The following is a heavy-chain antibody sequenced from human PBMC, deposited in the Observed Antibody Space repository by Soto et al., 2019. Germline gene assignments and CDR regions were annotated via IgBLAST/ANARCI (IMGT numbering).Heavy chain of an antibody. Sequence: GGSLRLSCAASGFTFSSYWMSWVRQAPGKGLEWVSAITGGGGGTYYADSVKGRFAISRDNSKNTLYLQMNSLRAEDTALYYCAKAPSSGGFSFDYWGQGTPVTVSS. CDR1: GFTFSSYW. J-gene: IGHJ4*02. CDR3: AKAPSSGGFSFDY. D-gene: IGHD1-26*01. V-gene: IGHV3-23*01. CDR2: ITGGGGGT.